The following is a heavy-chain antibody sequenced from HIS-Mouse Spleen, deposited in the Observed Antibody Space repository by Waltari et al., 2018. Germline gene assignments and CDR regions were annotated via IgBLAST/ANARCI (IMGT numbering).Heavy chain of an antibody. CDR3: ARGHDYSNYFDY. D-gene: IGHD4-4*01. CDR2: MNHNSGNK. V-gene: IGHV1-8*01. CDR1: GYTFTSYD. Sequence: QVQLVQSGAEVKKPGASVKVSCKASGYTFTSYDINWVRQATGQGLEWRGWMNHNSGNKGYEQKFQGRVTMTRKTSISTAYMELSSLRSEDTAGYYCARGHDYSNYFDYWGQGTLVTVSS. J-gene: IGHJ4*02.